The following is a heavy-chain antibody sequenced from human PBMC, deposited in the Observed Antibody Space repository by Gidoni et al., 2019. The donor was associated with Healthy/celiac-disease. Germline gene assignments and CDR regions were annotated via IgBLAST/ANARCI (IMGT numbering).Heavy chain of an antibody. J-gene: IGHJ3*02. Sequence: QVQLVQSGAEVRKPGSSVKVSCKASGGTFSSYAISWVRQAPGQGLGWMGGIIPIFGTANYAQKFQGRVTITADKSTSTAYMELGSLRSEDTAVYYCAIAVAGTDAFDIWGQGTMVTVSS. CDR3: AIAVAGTDAFDI. D-gene: IGHD6-19*01. V-gene: IGHV1-69*06. CDR2: IIPIFGTA. CDR1: GGTFSSYA.